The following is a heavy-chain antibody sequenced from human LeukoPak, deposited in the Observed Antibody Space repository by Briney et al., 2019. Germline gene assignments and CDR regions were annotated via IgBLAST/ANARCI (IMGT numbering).Heavy chain of an antibody. Sequence: PGGSLRLSCAASGFIFSSYGMHWVRQAPGKGLEWVAFIRYDGSNTYYADSVEGRFTISRDNSKNSLYLQMNSLRAEDTAVYYCAREQDDILCYMDVWGKGTTVTISS. J-gene: IGHJ6*03. CDR2: IRYDGSNT. D-gene: IGHD3-9*01. CDR1: GFIFSSYG. CDR3: AREQDDILCYMDV. V-gene: IGHV3-30*02.